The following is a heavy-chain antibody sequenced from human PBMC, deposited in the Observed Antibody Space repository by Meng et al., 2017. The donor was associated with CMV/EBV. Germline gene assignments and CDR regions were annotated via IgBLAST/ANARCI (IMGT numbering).Heavy chain of an antibody. V-gene: IGHV4-39*07. J-gene: IGHJ3*02. CDR1: GGSISSSSYY. Sequence: SETLSLTCTVSGGSISSSSYYWGWIRQPPGKGLEWIGSIYYSGSTYYNPSLKSRVTISVDTSKNQFSLKLSSVTAADTAVYYCARDLTDYYDSSGYSTPRDAFDIWGQGTMVTVSS. D-gene: IGHD3-22*01. CDR2: IYYSGST. CDR3: ARDLTDYYDSSGYSTPRDAFDI.